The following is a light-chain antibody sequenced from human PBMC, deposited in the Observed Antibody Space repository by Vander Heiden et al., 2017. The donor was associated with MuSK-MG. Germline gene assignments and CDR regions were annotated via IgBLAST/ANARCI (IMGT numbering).Light chain of an antibody. CDR1: QSVLYSSNNKNY. J-gene: IGKJ2*01. Sequence: DIVMTQSPDSLAVSLGERATINCRSSQSVLYSSNNKNYLAWYQQKPGQPPKLLIYWASTRESGVPDRFSGSGSGTDFTLTISCLQAEDVAVYYCQQDDETPYTFGQGTKLDIK. CDR3: QQDDETPYT. CDR2: WAS. V-gene: IGKV4-1*01.